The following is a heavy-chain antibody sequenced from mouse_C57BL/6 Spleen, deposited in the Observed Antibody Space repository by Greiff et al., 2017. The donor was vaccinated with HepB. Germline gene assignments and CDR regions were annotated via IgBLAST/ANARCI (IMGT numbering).Heavy chain of an antibody. V-gene: IGHV5-6*01. J-gene: IGHJ4*01. D-gene: IGHD2-4*01. CDR2: ISSGGSYT. CDR1: GFTFSSYG. CDR3: SSLYYDYDGYAMDY. Sequence: EVQRVESGGDLVKPGGSLKLSCAASGFTFSSYGMSWVRQTPDKRLEWVATISSGGSYTYYPDSVKGRFTISRDNAKNTLYLQMSSLKSEDTAMYYWSSLYYDYDGYAMDYWGQGTSVTVSS.